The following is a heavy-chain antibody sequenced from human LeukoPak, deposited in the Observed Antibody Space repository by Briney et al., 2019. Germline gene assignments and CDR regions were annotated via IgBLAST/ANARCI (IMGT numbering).Heavy chain of an antibody. D-gene: IGHD3-3*01. CDR3: ARGSYDFWSGYQPRTYYFDY. V-gene: IGHV4-34*01. CDR2: INHSGST. CDR1: GGSFSGYY. J-gene: IGHJ4*02. Sequence: PSETLSLTCAVYGGSFSGYYWSWIRQPPGKGLEWIGEINHSGSTSYNPSLKSRVTISVDTSKNQFSLKLSSVTAADTAVYYCARGSYDFWSGYQPRTYYFDYWGQGTLVTVSS.